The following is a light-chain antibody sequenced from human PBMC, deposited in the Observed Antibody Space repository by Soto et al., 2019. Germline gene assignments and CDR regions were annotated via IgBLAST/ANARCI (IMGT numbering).Light chain of an antibody. CDR3: QQYGSSTRT. CDR1: QSVSSTY. V-gene: IGKV3-20*01. CDR2: GAS. Sequence: LTPTPAPLRLSAGERPTVSSRASQSVSSTYLAWYQQKPGQAPRLLTYGASSRATGIPDRFSASGSGTDGTLTISRLETEDFAVYYGQQYGSSTRTFGQGTRLETK. J-gene: IGKJ5*01.